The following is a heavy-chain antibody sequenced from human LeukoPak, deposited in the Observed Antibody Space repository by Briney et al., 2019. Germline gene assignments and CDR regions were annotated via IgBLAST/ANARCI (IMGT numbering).Heavy chain of an antibody. J-gene: IGHJ6*03. CDR1: GYTFTGYY. CDR2: INPNSGGT. D-gene: IGHD3-22*01. CDR3: ARDTPSGDYDSSGYYDYYYMDV. Sequence: ASVKVSCKASGYTFTGYYMHWVRQAPGQGLEWMGWINPNSGGTNYAQKFQGGVTMTRDTSISTAYMELSRLRSDDTAVYYCARDTPSGDYDSSGYYDYYYMDVWGKGTTVTAS. V-gene: IGHV1-2*02.